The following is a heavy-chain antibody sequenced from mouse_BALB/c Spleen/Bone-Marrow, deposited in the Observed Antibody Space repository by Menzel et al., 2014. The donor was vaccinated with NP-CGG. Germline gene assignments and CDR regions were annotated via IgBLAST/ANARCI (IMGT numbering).Heavy chain of an antibody. V-gene: IGHV1-9*01. CDR2: ILPGSGST. D-gene: IGHD2-12*01. Sequence: QVQLQQSGAELMKPGASVKISCKATGYTFSSYWIEWVKQRPGQGLEWIGEILPGSGSTKYNEKFKGKATFTADTSSNPAYMRLSRLTPGVSPVYYCARDDDLWYLGVWSAGTTVTVSS. J-gene: IGHJ1*01. CDR3: ARDDDLWYLGV. CDR1: GYTFSSYW.